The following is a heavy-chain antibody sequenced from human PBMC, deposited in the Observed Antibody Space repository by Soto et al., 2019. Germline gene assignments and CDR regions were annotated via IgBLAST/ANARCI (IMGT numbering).Heavy chain of an antibody. V-gene: IGHV4-30-4*01. D-gene: IGHD1-26*01. CDR2: IYYSGST. J-gene: IGHJ4*02. Sequence: SETLSLTCTVSGGSIISGDYYWSLIRQPPGKGLEWIGYIYYSGSTYYNPSLKSRVTISVDTSKNQFSLKLSSVTAADTAVYYCARAVRGSYYDYWGQGTLVTVSS. CDR1: GGSIISGDYY. CDR3: ARAVRGSYYDY.